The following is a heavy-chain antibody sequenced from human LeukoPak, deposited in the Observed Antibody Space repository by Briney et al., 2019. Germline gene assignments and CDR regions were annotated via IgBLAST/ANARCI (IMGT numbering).Heavy chain of an antibody. D-gene: IGHD3/OR15-3a*01. CDR3: ARSWWGTDWLLYKNWFDP. CDR2: INPSGGGT. V-gene: IGHV1-46*01. CDR1: GFTFTSYY. J-gene: IGHJ5*02. Sequence: GASVKLSCKTSGFTFTSYYIHWVRQAPGQGLEWMGMINPSGGGTTYAQDFQGRLTMTRDTSTSTVYMELSSLRSEDTAFYFCARSWWGTDWLLYKNWFDPWGQGTLVTVSS.